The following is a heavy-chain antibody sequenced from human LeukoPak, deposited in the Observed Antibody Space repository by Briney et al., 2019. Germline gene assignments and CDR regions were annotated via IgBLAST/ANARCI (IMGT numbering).Heavy chain of an antibody. J-gene: IGHJ6*01. V-gene: IGHV3-21*01. CDR1: GFTFSSYS. D-gene: IGHD3-10*02. Sequence: GGSLRLSCADSGFTFSSYSMNWVRQAPGKGLEWVSSISSSSSYIYYADSVKGRFTISRDNAKNSLYLQMNSLRAEDTAVYYCAELGITMIGGVWGKGTTVTISS. CDR2: ISSSSSYI. CDR3: AELGITMIGGV.